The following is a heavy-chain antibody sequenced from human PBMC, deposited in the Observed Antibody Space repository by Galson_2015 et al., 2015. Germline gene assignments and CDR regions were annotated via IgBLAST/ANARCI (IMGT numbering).Heavy chain of an antibody. J-gene: IGHJ4*02. CDR2: IYPGDSDT. CDR3: ARRVSATDTFYFDD. V-gene: IGHV5-51*01. CDR1: GYSFNTYW. D-gene: IGHD6-13*01. Sequence: QSGAEVKKPGESLKISCTGSGYSFNTYWIGWVRQMPGKGLEWMGIIYPGDSDTRYSPSFQGHVTFSADKSTSAAYLQWSSLKASDTAVYYCARRVSATDTFYFDDWAQGTLVTVSS.